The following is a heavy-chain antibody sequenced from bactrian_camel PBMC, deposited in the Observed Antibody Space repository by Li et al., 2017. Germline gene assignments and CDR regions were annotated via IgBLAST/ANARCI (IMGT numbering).Heavy chain of an antibody. CDR3: AARSDFYPGRMTSIQALRTDEYNY. D-gene: IGHD3*01. CDR2: IINAAGDT. J-gene: IGHJ4*01. V-gene: IGHV3S40*01. CDR1: GYTYSPNC. Sequence: DVQLVESGGGSVQAGGSLRLSCEVSGYTYSPNCMGWFRQGPGKEREGVAAIINAAGDTVYADAVKGRFTISQDNAKGTVYLQMNSLKPEDTAIYYCAARSDFYPGRMTSIQALRTDEYNYWGQGTQVTVS.